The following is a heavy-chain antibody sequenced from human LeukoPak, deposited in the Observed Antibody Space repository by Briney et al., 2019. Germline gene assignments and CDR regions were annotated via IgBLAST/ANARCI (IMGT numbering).Heavy chain of an antibody. CDR1: GFTFDDYA. V-gene: IGHV3-20*04. J-gene: IGHJ3*01. Sequence: PGGSLRLSCAASGFTFDDYAMSWVRQVPGRGLEWVSFINWNGESRGYVDSVKGRFTISRDTATNSLYLEMNSLRGEDTAFFYCARVGNSLFGAATDAFDVWSQGTLVTVSS. D-gene: IGHD3-3*01. CDR3: ARVGNSLFGAATDAFDV. CDR2: INWNGESR.